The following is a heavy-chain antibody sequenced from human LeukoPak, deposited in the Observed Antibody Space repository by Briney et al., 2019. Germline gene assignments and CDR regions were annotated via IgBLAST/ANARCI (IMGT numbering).Heavy chain of an antibody. D-gene: IGHD1-26*01. CDR2: IYYSGST. CDR1: GGSISSSSYY. V-gene: IGHV4-39*07. Sequence: SGTLSLTCPVSGGSISSSSYYWGWIRQPPGKGLGWIGSIYYSGSTYYNPSLKSRVTISVDTSKNQFSLKLSSVTAADTAVYYCARDKELLSDWGQGTLVTVSS. CDR3: ARDKELLSD. J-gene: IGHJ4*02.